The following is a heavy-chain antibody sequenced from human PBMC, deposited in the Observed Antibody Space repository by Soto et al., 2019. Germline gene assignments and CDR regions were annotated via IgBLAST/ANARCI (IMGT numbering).Heavy chain of an antibody. CDR2: ISSSSGVI. CDR1: GFTFSHYI. Sequence: GGSLRLSCAASGFTFSHYIMNWVRQAPGKGLEWISYISSSSGVIYYADSVKGRFTISRDNAKNSLYLQMNSLRDEDTAVYYCARETYFDYWGQGTLVTVS. J-gene: IGHJ4*02. V-gene: IGHV3-48*02. CDR3: ARETYFDY.